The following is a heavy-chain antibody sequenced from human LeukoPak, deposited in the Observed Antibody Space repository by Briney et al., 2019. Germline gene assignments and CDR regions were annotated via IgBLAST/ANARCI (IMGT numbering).Heavy chain of an antibody. J-gene: IGHJ4*02. D-gene: IGHD6-13*01. Sequence: GGSLRLSCAASGFTFSSYAMSWVRQAPGKGLEWVSGISWNSGSIGYADSVKGRFTISRDNAKNSLYLQMNSLRAEDTALYYCAKDVSIAATIYYFDYWGQGTLVTVST. V-gene: IGHV3-9*01. CDR3: AKDVSIAATIYYFDY. CDR2: ISWNSGSI. CDR1: GFTFSSYA.